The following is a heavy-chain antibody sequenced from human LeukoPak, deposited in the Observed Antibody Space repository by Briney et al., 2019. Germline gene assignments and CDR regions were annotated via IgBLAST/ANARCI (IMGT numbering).Heavy chain of an antibody. CDR1: GFRFRNHW. CDR2: IYSASST. D-gene: IGHD1-14*01. V-gene: IGHV3-53*01. Sequence: GGSLRLSCEASGFRFRNHWMNWVRQAPGKGLEWVSVIYSASSTYYADSVKGRFSISRDNSKNTLYLQMNSLRVEDTAVYYCARDLSPWETRNPDAFDIWGQGTMVTVSS. CDR3: ARDLSPWETRNPDAFDI. J-gene: IGHJ3*02.